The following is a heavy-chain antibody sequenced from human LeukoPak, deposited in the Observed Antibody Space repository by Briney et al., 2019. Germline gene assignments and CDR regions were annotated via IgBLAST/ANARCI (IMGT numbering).Heavy chain of an antibody. CDR1: GFTFSSYA. V-gene: IGHV3-30*04. Sequence: GGSLRLSCAASGFTFSSYAMHWVRQAPGKGLEWVAVISYDGSNKYYADSVKGRFTISRDNSKNTLYLQMNSLRAEDTAVYYCARGRWLQSTAQYYFDYWGQGTLVTVSS. CDR2: ISYDGSNK. CDR3: ARGRWLQSTAQYYFDY. J-gene: IGHJ4*02. D-gene: IGHD5-24*01.